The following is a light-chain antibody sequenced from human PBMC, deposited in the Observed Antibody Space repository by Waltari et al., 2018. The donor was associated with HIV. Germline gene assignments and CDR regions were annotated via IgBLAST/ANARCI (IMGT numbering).Light chain of an antibody. V-gene: IGKV2-28*01. CDR2: LGS. CDR1: QSLLHRNGSHT. CDR3: MQALQRIT. Sequence: DIVMTQSPLSLPVTPGEAASISCRSSQSLLHRNGSHTLDWYLQKPGQSPQLLIYLGSNRASGVPVRFSGSGSGTDFTLKISRVEAEDVGVYYCMQALQRITFGQGTRLEIK. J-gene: IGKJ5*01.